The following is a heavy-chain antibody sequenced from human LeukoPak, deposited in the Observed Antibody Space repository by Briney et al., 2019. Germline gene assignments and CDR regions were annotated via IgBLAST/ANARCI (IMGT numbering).Heavy chain of an antibody. CDR3: CSQNRLRIYYYYYMDV. J-gene: IGHJ6*03. CDR1: GFTLSNFA. Sequence: GGSLRLSCAASGFTLSNFAMSWVRQAPGKGLEWVSAISGGGGNTYQADSVKGRFTISRDNSKNTLYLQMNSLRAEDTAVYYCCSQNRLRIYYYYYMDVWGKGTTVTVSS. CDR2: ISGGGGNT. V-gene: IGHV3-23*01. D-gene: IGHD4-17*01.